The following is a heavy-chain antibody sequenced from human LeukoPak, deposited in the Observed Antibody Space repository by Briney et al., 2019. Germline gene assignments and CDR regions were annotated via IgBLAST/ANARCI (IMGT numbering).Heavy chain of an antibody. J-gene: IGHJ4*02. CDR3: ACPSAYGSGSYSINFDC. V-gene: IGHV3-7*01. D-gene: IGHD3-10*01. CDR2: IKQDGSEK. Sequence: GGSLRLSCAASGFTLSIYWMSWVRQAPGKGLEWVANIKQDGSEKYYVDSVKGRFTISRDNAKNSLYLQMNSLRAEDTAVYYCACPSAYGSGSYSINFDCWGQGTLVTVSS. CDR1: GFTLSIYW.